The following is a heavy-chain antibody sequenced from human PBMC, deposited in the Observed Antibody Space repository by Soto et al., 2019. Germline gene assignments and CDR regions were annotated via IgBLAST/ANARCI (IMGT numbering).Heavy chain of an antibody. V-gene: IGHV4-59*08. Sequence: QAQLQTSGPGLVKPSETLSLTCTVSSVSINSFTNHYCSWIRQPPGKGLEWVGYISKSGFTRYNPSLSSRVTLSVYTSKNQFSLKLRSVNAADTALYFCATQGFGKLHGLVDVWCQGTTVTVS. D-gene: IGHD3-10*01. CDR3: ATQGFGKLHGLVDV. J-gene: IGHJ6*02. CDR2: ISKSGFT. CDR1: SVSINSFTNHY.